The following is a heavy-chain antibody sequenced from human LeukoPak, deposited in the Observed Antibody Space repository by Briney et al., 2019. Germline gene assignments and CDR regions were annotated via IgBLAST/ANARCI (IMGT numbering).Heavy chain of an antibody. D-gene: IGHD5-18*01. Sequence: GGSLRLSCAASGFTFTSYAMSWVRQAPGKGLEWVSAISGSGGSTYYADSVKGRFTISRDNSKNTLYLQMNSLRAEDTAVYYCAKRPAYSYGAYFDYWGQGTLVTVSS. CDR2: ISGSGGST. CDR3: AKRPAYSYGAYFDY. V-gene: IGHV3-23*01. CDR1: GFTFTSYA. J-gene: IGHJ4*02.